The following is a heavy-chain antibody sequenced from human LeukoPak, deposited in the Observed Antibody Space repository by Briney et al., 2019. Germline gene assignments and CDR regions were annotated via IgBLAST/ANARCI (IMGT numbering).Heavy chain of an antibody. D-gene: IGHD1-26*01. J-gene: IGHJ4*02. Sequence: ASVKVSCKVSGYTLTELSMHWVRQAPGKGLEWMGGFDPEDGETIYAQKLQGRVTMTEDTSTDTAYMELSSLRSEDTAVYYCATGVVGATTVFHFLDYWGQGTLVTVSS. CDR1: GYTLTELS. V-gene: IGHV1-24*01. CDR2: FDPEDGET. CDR3: ATGVVGATTVFHFLDY.